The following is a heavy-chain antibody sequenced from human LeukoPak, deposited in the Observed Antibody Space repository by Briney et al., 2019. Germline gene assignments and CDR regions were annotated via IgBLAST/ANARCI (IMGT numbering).Heavy chain of an antibody. D-gene: IGHD6-13*01. Sequence: ASVKVSCKASGYTFTAYYMHWVRQAPGQGLEWMGWINPNSGGTNYAQKLQGRVTMTRDTSISTVYMELSRLRSDDTAVYYCARERDLGAAAGTWGQGTLVTVSS. V-gene: IGHV1-2*02. CDR1: GYTFTAYY. CDR2: INPNSGGT. CDR3: ARERDLGAAAGT. J-gene: IGHJ4*02.